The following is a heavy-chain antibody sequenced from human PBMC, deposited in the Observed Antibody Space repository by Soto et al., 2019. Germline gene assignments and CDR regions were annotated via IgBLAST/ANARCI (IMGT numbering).Heavy chain of an antibody. J-gene: IGHJ4*02. Sequence: QAQLVQSGAEVKEPGASVKVSCKASGYSFTTSGITWVRQAPGQGLEWMGWISTYNGNTNYAQKLQDRVTLTTDTSTSTAYMELRSLRSDYTAVDYCARRLYGDYDYWGQGTLVTVSS. V-gene: IGHV1-18*01. D-gene: IGHD4-17*01. CDR3: ARRLYGDYDY. CDR2: ISTYNGNT. CDR1: GYSFTTSG.